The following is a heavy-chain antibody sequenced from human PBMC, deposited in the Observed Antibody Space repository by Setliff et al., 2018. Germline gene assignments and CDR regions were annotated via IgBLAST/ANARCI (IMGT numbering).Heavy chain of an antibody. V-gene: IGHV1-69*05. CDR3: AKEGNKYGYSSGWFDP. Sequence: SVKVSCKASGGTFSNYGVSWVRQAPGQGLEWMGGTIPIFGTTDYSQKFQGRVTIITDESTNTAFMELRSLTSDDTAVYYCAKEGNKYGYSSGWFDPWGQGTLVTVSS. J-gene: IGHJ5*02. D-gene: IGHD6-6*01. CDR1: GGTFSNYG. CDR2: TIPIFGTT.